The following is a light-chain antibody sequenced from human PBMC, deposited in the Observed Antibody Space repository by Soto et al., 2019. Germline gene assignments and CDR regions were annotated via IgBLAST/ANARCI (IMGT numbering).Light chain of an antibody. V-gene: IGKV3-15*01. CDR3: QQYNNWPIT. J-gene: IGKJ5*01. CDR2: GAS. CDR1: QSVADN. Sequence: EVVMTQSPATLSVSPGERVTLSCRSSQSVADNLAWFQQKPGQGPRLLIYGASTRATGIPARFSGSGSETDFTLTISSLRSEDSAVYHCQQYNNWPITCGQGIRRES.